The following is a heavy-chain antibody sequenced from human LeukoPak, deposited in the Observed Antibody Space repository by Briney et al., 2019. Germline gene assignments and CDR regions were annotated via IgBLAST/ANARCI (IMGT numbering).Heavy chain of an antibody. V-gene: IGHV4-34*01. CDR2: INHSEST. CDR1: GGSFSGYY. Sequence: PSETLSLTCAVYGGSFSGYYWSWIRQPPGKGLEWIGEINHSESTNYNPSLKSRVTISVDTSKNQFSLKLSSVTAADTAVYYCARGRKSSIAGYYFDYWGQGTLVTVPS. CDR3: ARGRKSSIAGYYFDY. J-gene: IGHJ4*02. D-gene: IGHD6-6*01.